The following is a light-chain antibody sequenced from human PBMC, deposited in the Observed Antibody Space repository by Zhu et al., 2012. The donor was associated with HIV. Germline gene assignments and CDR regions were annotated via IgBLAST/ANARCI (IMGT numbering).Light chain of an antibody. Sequence: DPVSITCRASQGISNHLAWYHQKPGKAPKLLIHGASVLQSGVPSRFSGSGSGTEFTLTISSLQPEDFATYFCQHLTLYPTFGGGSKVEIK. V-gene: IGKV1-9*01. J-gene: IGKJ4*01. CDR2: GAS. CDR1: QGISNH. CDR3: QHLTLYPT.